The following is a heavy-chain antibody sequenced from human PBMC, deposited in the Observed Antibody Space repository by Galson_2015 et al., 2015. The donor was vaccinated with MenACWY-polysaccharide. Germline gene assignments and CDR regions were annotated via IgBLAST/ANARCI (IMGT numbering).Heavy chain of an antibody. CDR2: IESDGSQK. D-gene: IGHD1-1*01. CDR3: ARDPNWRNSFGP. V-gene: IGHV3-7*01. J-gene: IGHJ5*02. Sequence: SLRLSCAASGFTFSDTWMSWVRQAPGKGLEWVALIESDGSQKEYMDSVKGRFAISRDNAKNSLYLQINSLRVEDTAVYYCARDPNWRNSFGPWGQGTLVTVSS. CDR1: GFTFSDTW.